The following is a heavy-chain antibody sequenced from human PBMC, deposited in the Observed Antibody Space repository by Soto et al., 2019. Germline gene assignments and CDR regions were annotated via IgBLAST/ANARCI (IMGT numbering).Heavy chain of an antibody. CDR1: GGTFRSYA. CDR2: ITPIFGTS. J-gene: IGHJ4*02. CDR3: LGANTLGRFDN. V-gene: IGHV1-69*12. D-gene: IGHD2-8*01. Sequence: QVQLVQSGAEVKKPGSSVKVSCKASGGTFRSYAINWVRQAPGQGLEWMGGITPIFGTSYYAQKFQGGVTITADESTSTAYMELSNLRSDDTAVYYCLGANTLGRFDNWGQGTLVTVSS.